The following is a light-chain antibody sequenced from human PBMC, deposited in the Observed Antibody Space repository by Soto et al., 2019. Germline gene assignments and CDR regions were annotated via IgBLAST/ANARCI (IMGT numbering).Light chain of an antibody. Sequence: QSVLTQPPSVSGAPGQRVTISCTGSSSNIGAGYDVHWYQQLPGTAPKLLIYGNSNRPSGVPDRFPGSKSGTPASLAITGLQAADEADYYCQSYDSSLSGSVVFGGGTKLTVL. CDR2: GNS. CDR3: QSYDSSLSGSVV. CDR1: SSNIGAGYD. V-gene: IGLV1-40*01. J-gene: IGLJ2*01.